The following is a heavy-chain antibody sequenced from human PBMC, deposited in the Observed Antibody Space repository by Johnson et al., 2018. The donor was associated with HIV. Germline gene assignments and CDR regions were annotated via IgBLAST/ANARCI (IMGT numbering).Heavy chain of an antibody. CDR3: AREWELLGSAFDI. CDR2: ISGGGVGT. J-gene: IGHJ3*02. Sequence: QEQLVESGGGLVKPGGSLRLSCAGSGFTLSDYYMSWVRQAPGQGLDWIAYISGGGVGTFYADSVKGRFTISRDNSKNTLYLQMNSLRAEDPAVYYCAREWELLGSAFDIWGQGTMVTVSS. CDR1: GFTLSDYY. D-gene: IGHD1-26*01. V-gene: IGHV3-11*04.